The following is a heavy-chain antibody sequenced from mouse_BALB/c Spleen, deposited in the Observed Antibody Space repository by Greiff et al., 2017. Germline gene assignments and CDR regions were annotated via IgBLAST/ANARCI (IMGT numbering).Heavy chain of an antibody. CDR1: GYAFSSYW. V-gene: IGHV1-80*01. Sequence: QVQLQQSGAELVRPGSSVKISCKASGYAFSSYWMNWVKQRPGQGLEWIGQIYPGDGDTNYNGKFKGKATLTADKSSSTAYMQLSSLTSEDSAVYFCARSGSSGFAYGGQGTLVTVSA. J-gene: IGHJ3*01. D-gene: IGHD3-1*01. CDR2: IYPGDGDT. CDR3: ARSGSSGFAY.